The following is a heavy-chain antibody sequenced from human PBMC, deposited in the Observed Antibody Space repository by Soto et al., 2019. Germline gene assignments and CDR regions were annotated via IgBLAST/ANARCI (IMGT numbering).Heavy chain of an antibody. V-gene: IGHV3-30*02. D-gene: IGHD2-21*02. CDR1: GFPFTSYG. CDR2: IMYDGVKK. Sequence: QVQLVESGGGVVQPGRSLRLSCAVSGFPFTSYGMHWVRQAPGKGLEWVAFIMYDGVKKYYADSVKGRFTISRDNSENTLYLQMNSLKTEDTAVYYCAKNGGDPYYYYYYMAVWGKGTTVTVSS. J-gene: IGHJ6*03. CDR3: AKNGGDPYYYYYYMAV.